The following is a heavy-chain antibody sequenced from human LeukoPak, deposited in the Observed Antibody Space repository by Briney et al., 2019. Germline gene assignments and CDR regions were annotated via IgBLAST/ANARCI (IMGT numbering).Heavy chain of an antibody. Sequence: PGGSLRLSCAASGFTFSSYWMSRVRQAPGKGLEWVANIKQDGSEKYHVDSVKGRFTISRDNAKNSLYPQMNSLRAEDTAVYYCARDYPPGVSFDYWGQGTLVTVSS. CDR3: ARDYPPGVSFDY. CDR2: IKQDGSEK. CDR1: GFTFSSYW. D-gene: IGHD3-16*02. J-gene: IGHJ4*02. V-gene: IGHV3-7*05.